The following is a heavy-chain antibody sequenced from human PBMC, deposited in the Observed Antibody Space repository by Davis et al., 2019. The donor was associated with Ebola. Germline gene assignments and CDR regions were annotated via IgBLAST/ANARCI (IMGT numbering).Heavy chain of an antibody. CDR3: AHRKSERPFDY. CDR1: GFSLRTSGVS. J-gene: IGHJ4*02. CDR2: IYWDDDK. D-gene: IGHD1-26*01. Sequence: SGPTLVKPTQTLTLTCTFSGFSLRTSGVSVGWIRQPPGKALEWLALIYWDDDKRYSPSLKSRLTITKDTSKNQVVLTMTNMDPVDTATYYCAHRKSERPFDYWGQGTLVTVSS. V-gene: IGHV2-5*02.